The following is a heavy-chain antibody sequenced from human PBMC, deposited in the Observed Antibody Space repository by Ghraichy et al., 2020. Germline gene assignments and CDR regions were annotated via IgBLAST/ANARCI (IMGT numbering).Heavy chain of an antibody. CDR3: AKDWLRGYSGYGFFDY. CDR1: GFTFSSYA. J-gene: IGHJ4*02. CDR2: ISGSGGST. V-gene: IGHV3-23*01. D-gene: IGHD5-12*01. Sequence: GGSLRLSCAASGFTFSSYAMSWVRQAPGKGLEWVSAISGSGGSTYYADSVKGRFTISRDNSKNTLYLQMNSLRAEDTAVYYCAKDWLRGYSGYGFFDYWGQGTLVTVSS.